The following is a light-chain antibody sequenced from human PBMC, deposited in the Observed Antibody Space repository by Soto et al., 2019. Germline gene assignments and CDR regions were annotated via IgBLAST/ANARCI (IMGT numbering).Light chain of an antibody. V-gene: IGLV2-14*03. J-gene: IGLJ2*01. Sequence: QSALTQPASVSGSPGQSITISCSGTTSDVGSYNFVSWYQLKSAKAPKLVIFDVRDRPSGVSNRFSGSKSGATASLTISGLQADDEADYYCVSYTSRTNLVVFGTGTKLTVL. CDR3: VSYTSRTNLVV. CDR1: TSDVGSYNF. CDR2: DVR.